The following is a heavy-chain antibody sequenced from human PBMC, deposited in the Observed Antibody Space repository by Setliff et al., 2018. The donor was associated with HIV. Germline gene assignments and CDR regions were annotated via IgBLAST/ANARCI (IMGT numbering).Heavy chain of an antibody. Sequence: PSETLSHTCAVSDYSISSDYYWGWIRQPPGKGLEWIGSFSPRGRTYQNASLKSRVTISVDTSKNQFYLRLSSVTAADTAVYYCARHGSNWFDPWGQGTQVTVSS. CDR2: FSPRGRT. CDR3: ARHGSNWFDP. V-gene: IGHV4-38-2*01. CDR1: DYSISSDYY. D-gene: IGHD3-10*01. J-gene: IGHJ5*02.